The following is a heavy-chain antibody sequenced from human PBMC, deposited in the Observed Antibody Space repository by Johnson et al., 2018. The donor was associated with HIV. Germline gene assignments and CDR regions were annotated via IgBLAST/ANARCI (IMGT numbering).Heavy chain of an antibody. V-gene: IGHV3-66*01. CDR2: IYSGGST. CDR1: GFTVTSNY. Sequence: VQLVESGGGLVQPGGSLRLSCAASGFTVTSNYMSWVRQAPGKGLEWVSVIYSGGSTYYADSVKGRFTISRDNSENTLYRQMNSLRAEDTAVYYCATRATRRAFDIWGQGTMVTVSS. CDR3: ATRATRRAFDI. J-gene: IGHJ3*02.